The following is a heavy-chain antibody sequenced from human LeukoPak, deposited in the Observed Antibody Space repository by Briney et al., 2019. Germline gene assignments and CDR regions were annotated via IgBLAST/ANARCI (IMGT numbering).Heavy chain of an antibody. CDR1: GFTFSSYS. D-gene: IGHD3-10*01. Sequence: GGSLRLSCAASGFTFSSYSMNWVRQAPGRGVKGVSYSSTSSSTIHYEHSVKGRFTTSRDNAKNSMSLQMNSMRAEDTAVYYCVWFGEDDAFDIWGRGTMVTVSA. V-gene: IGHV3-48*01. CDR3: VWFGEDDAFDI. CDR2: SSTSSSTI. J-gene: IGHJ3*02.